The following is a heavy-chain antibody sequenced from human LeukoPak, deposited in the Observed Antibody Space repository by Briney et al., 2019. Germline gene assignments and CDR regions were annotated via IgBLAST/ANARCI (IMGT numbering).Heavy chain of an antibody. CDR2: ISPDGRAT. CDR3: AREQPAGSTDY. J-gene: IGHJ4*02. Sequence: PGGSLRLSCAASGFIFSYYSMHWVRQAPGKGLEYVSVISPDGRATYYTNSVKGRFIISRDNSKNTVYLQMDSLRDDDTAVYYCAREQPAGSTDYWGQGTLVTVSS. CDR1: GFIFSYYS. V-gene: IGHV3-64*01. D-gene: IGHD1-14*01.